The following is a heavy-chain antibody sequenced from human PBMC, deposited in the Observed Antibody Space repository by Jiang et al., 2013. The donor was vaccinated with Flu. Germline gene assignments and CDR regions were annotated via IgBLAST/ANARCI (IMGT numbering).Heavy chain of an antibody. CDR2: INHSGST. J-gene: IGHJ5*02. Sequence: LLKPSETLSLTCAVYGGSFSGYYWSWIRQPPGKGLEWIGEINHSGSTNYNPSLKSRVTISVDTSKNQFSLKLSSVTAADTAVYYCAREVGCSSTSCYGWFDPWGQGTLVTVSS. D-gene: IGHD2-2*01. CDR1: GGSFSGYY. V-gene: IGHV4-34*01. CDR3: AREVGCSSTSCYGWFDP.